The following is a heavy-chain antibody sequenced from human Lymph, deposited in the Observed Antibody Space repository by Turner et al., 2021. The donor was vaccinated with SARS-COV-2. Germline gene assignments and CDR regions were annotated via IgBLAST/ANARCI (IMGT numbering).Heavy chain of an antibody. CDR2: IYSGGTK. D-gene: IGHD6-13*01. V-gene: IGHV3-53*02. CDR3: ARDLGTYGMDV. J-gene: IGHJ6*01. CDR1: GIIVSRNY. Sequence: VQLVETGGGFIQLGGSLRLSCAASGIIVSRNYMNWVRQAPGKGLEWVSVIYSGGTKYYADSVKGRFTISRDNSKNTLYLQMNSLRVEDTAVYYCARDLGTYGMDVWGQGTTVTVSS.